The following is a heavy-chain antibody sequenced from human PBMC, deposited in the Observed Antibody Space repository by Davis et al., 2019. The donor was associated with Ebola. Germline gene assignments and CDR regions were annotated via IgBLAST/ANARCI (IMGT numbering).Heavy chain of an antibody. CDR1: AYISWNTS. D-gene: IGHD1-26*01. Sequence: AASSQVFCRASAYISWNTSIMWWLHDPREEVLGLVSTSAYNANTNYARILQGRLTMTTDTSTGTAYMELRSLRTDDTAVYFCARTSIVGTTTTASDIWGQGTKVTVSS. J-gene: IGHJ3*02. V-gene: IGHV1-18*01. CDR2: TSAYNANT. CDR3: ARTSIVGTTTTASDI.